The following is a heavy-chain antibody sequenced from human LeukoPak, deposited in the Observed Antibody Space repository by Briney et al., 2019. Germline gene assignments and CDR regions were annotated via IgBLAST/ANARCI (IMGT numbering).Heavy chain of an antibody. D-gene: IGHD6-19*01. Sequence: PGGSLRLSCAASGFTFSSHWMHWVRQAPGKGLVWVSRINGAGSSTSYADSVKGRFTVSRDNAKNTLNLQMNSLRAGDTAVYYCARDLFFSDAGYSSGWRAEYFHHWGQGTLVTVSS. J-gene: IGHJ1*01. CDR1: GFTFSSHW. CDR3: ARDLFFSDAGYSSGWRAEYFHH. CDR2: INGAGSST. V-gene: IGHV3-74*01.